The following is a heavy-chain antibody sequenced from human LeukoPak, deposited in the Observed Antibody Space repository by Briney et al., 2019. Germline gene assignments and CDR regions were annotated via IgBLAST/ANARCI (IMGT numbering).Heavy chain of an antibody. Sequence: PSETLSLTCIVSGGSISSSSYYWGWIRQPPGKGLEWIGTIYYSGSTYYNLSLKSRGTISIDTSTNQFSLKLNSVTAADTAMYYCGRVGYGGYGIVDYWGQGTLVTVSS. D-gene: IGHD5-12*01. V-gene: IGHV4-39*07. CDR2: IYYSGST. CDR1: GGSISSSSYY. CDR3: GRVGYGGYGIVDY. J-gene: IGHJ4*02.